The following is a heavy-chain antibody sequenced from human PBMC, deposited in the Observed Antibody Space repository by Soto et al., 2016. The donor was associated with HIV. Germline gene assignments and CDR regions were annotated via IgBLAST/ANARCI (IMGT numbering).Heavy chain of an antibody. CDR1: GFSFSNYA. CDR2: ISGSGSST. D-gene: IGHD6-19*01. J-gene: IGHJ4*02. CDR3: ARDAGYSSGWGFDY. V-gene: IGHV3-23*01. Sequence: QLLESGGALVQPGGSLRLSCAASGFSFSNYAMSWVRQAPGKGLQWVSGISGSGSSTYYADSVKGRFTISRDISKNTFYLQMNSLRPEDTALYYCARDAGYSSGWGFDYWGQGTLVSVSS.